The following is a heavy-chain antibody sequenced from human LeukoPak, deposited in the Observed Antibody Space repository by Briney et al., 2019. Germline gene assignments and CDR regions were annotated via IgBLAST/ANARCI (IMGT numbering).Heavy chain of an antibody. Sequence: SETLSLTCAVYGGSFSGYYWSWIRQPPGKGLEWIGRIYTSGSTNYNPSLKSRVTISVDTSKNQFSLKLSSVTAADTAVYYCARSYCSSTSCYEYWFDPWGQGTLVTVSS. D-gene: IGHD2-2*01. CDR2: IYTSGST. CDR1: GGSFSGYY. V-gene: IGHV4-4*08. J-gene: IGHJ5*02. CDR3: ARSYCSSTSCYEYWFDP.